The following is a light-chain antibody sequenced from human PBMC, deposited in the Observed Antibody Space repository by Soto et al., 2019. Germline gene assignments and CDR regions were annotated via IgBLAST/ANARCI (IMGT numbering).Light chain of an antibody. J-gene: IGKJ5*01. CDR1: EDISTW. V-gene: IGKV1-12*01. CDR3: QHADSFPLIT. Sequence: DIQMTQSPSSVSASVGARVTITCRSSEDISTWLAWYQQKPGQAPKLLIYAASSLQSGVPSMFSGSGSATDFTLTISSLQPEDFATYYCQHADSFPLITFGQGTRLHSK. CDR2: AAS.